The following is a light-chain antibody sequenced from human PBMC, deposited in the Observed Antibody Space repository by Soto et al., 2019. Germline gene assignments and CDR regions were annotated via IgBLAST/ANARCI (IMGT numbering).Light chain of an antibody. CDR3: MQALQART. CDR1: HSLLYSNGANY. J-gene: IGKJ1*01. Sequence: DIVLTQSPLSLPVTPGEPASISCRSSHSLLYSNGANYLDWYLQRPGQSPQLLIFLASHRASGVPDRFSGSGSGTDFTPTISRVEAEDVGIYYCMQALQARTFGQGTRVELK. CDR2: LAS. V-gene: IGKV2-28*01.